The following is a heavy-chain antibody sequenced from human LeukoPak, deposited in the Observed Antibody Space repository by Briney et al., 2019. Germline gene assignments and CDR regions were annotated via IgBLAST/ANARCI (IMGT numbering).Heavy chain of an antibody. CDR2: ISGYNDNT. V-gene: IGHV1-18*01. J-gene: IGHJ4*02. CDR3: TREAASIFGVISGAREFDF. D-gene: IGHD3-3*01. Sequence: ASVTVSCKPSGYMFDTYGITWVRQAPGHGLEWMGWISGYNDNTKYAQNFQDRVSMSTDKSTNSAYMELRSLTSDDTAMYYCTREAASIFGVISGAREFDFWGQGTLVTVSS. CDR1: GYMFDTYG.